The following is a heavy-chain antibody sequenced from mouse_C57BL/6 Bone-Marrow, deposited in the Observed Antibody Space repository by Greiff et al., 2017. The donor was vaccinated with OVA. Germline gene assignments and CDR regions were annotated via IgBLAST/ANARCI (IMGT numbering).Heavy chain of an antibody. V-gene: IGHV5-17*01. CDR3: ARRGFITTVVETGYFDV. D-gene: IGHD1-1*01. CDR1: GFTFSDYG. Sequence: EVKLMESGGGLVKPGGSLKLSCAASGFTFSDYGMHWVRQAPEKGLEWVAYISSGSSTIYYADTVKGRFTISRDNAKNTLFLQMTSLRSEDTAMYYCARRGFITTVVETGYFDVWGTGTTVTVSS. CDR2: ISSGSSTI. J-gene: IGHJ1*03.